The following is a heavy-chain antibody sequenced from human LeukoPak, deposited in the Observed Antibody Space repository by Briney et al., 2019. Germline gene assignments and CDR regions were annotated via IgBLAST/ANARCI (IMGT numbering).Heavy chain of an antibody. Sequence: GGSLRLSCAASGFTFSDYALGWVRQAPGKGLEWVSVIYSGGSTYYADSVKGRFTISRDNSKNTLYLQMNSLRAEDTAVYYCARGFGDNAAFDIWGQGTMVTVSS. V-gene: IGHV3-53*01. D-gene: IGHD2-21*02. CDR3: ARGFGDNAAFDI. CDR1: GFTFSDYA. CDR2: IYSGGST. J-gene: IGHJ3*02.